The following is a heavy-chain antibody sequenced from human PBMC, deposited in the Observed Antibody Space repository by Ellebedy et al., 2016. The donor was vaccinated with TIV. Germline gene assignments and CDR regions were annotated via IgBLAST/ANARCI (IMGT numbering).Heavy chain of an antibody. CDR3: TRDKTSDY. Sequence: PGGSLRLSCAVSGFTFSDHYMDWVRLAPGKGPEWVGRSRNIAKRYTTDYAASVKGRFTISRDDSKNSLYLQMNSLKTEDTAIYYCTRDKTSDYWGQGALVTVSS. CDR1: GFTFSDHY. J-gene: IGHJ4*02. CDR2: SRNIAKRYTT. V-gene: IGHV3-72*01.